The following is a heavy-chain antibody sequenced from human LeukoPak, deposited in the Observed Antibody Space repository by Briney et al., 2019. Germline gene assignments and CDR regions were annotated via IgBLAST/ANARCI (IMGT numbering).Heavy chain of an antibody. CDR1: GFTFSSHN. J-gene: IGHJ3*02. V-gene: IGHV3-21*01. D-gene: IGHD1-1*01. Sequence: PGGSLRLSCAASGFTFSSHNMNWVRQAPMKGLELVSSIGTDGSYIYYADSVQGRFTISRDNAKSSLYLQMNSLTAEDTAVYYCARKMKTGDRVGTFDIWGQGTMVTVSS. CDR3: ARKMKTGDRVGTFDI. CDR2: IGTDGSYI.